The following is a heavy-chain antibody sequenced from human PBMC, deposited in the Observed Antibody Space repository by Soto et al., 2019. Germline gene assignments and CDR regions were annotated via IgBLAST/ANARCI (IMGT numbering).Heavy chain of an antibody. D-gene: IGHD2-21*01. CDR1: GYTFTSYA. CDR3: ARESSSLFSCVSVSACNLPYADY. Sequence: QVPLVQSGAEVKKPGASVKVSCKASGYTFTSYAMHCVRQAPGQRLEWMGWINAGNGNTKYSQKFQGRVTITRDTSASTAYMELSSLGSEDTAVYYCARESSSLFSCVSVSACNLPYADYWGQGTVVTVSS. J-gene: IGHJ4*02. CDR2: INAGNGNT. V-gene: IGHV1-3*01.